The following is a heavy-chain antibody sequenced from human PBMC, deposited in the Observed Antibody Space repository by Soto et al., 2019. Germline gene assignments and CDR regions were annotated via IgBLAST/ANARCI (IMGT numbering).Heavy chain of an antibody. V-gene: IGHV4-34*01. D-gene: IGHD4-17*01. CDR2: ISQVGRA. CDR3: ARGYGYFRQ. J-gene: IGHJ4*02. Sequence: SETLSLTSDVSGDAFSVYFCNWLRQPPGKGLEWIGEISQVGRARYNPSLETRITISVDTSKTQFSLNLTSVTDADTAVYYCARGYGYFRQWGQGALVTVS. CDR1: GDAFSVYF.